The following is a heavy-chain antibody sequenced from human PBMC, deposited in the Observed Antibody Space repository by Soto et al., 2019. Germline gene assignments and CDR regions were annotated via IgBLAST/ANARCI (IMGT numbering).Heavy chain of an antibody. CDR1: GYTFTGYX. Sequence: ASVKVSCKASGYTFTGYXMHWVRXAPGQGLEWMGWINPNSGGTNYAQKFQGRVTMTRDTSISTAYMELSRLRSDDTAVYYCARVQRIAARPSSRGFDPWGQGTQVTVSS. V-gene: IGHV1-2*02. CDR3: ARVQRIAARPSSRGFDP. CDR2: INPNSGGT. D-gene: IGHD6-6*01. J-gene: IGHJ5*02.